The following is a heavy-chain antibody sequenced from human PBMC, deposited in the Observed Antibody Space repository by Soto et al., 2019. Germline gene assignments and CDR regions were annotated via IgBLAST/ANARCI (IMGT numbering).Heavy chain of an antibody. Sequence: QVQLVESGGGVVQPGRSLRLSCAASGFTFRSYGMHWVRQAPGKGLEWVAVISIDGTSKFYADSVKGRFTISRDDSKNTVNLQMNSLRAEDTAVYYCAKELPSSSWSGMDVWGQGTTVTVSS. CDR1: GFTFRSYG. J-gene: IGHJ6*02. CDR3: AKELPSSSWSGMDV. V-gene: IGHV3-30*18. D-gene: IGHD6-13*01. CDR2: ISIDGTSK.